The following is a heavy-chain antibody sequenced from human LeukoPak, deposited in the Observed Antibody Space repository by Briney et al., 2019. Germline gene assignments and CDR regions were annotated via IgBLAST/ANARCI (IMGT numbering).Heavy chain of an antibody. CDR2: ISWDGIST. CDR3: AKVKRGSYYFDY. CDR1: GFTFDDYT. Sequence: GGSLRLSCAASGFTFDDYTMHWVRQAPGKGLEWVSVISWDGISTHYADSVKGRFTISRDNSKNSLSLQMNSLRAEDTALYYGAKVKRGSYYFDYWGQGTLVTVSS. J-gene: IGHJ4*02. V-gene: IGHV3-43*01. D-gene: IGHD1-26*01.